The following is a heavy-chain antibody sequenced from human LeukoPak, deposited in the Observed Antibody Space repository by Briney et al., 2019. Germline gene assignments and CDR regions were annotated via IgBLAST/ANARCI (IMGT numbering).Heavy chain of an antibody. V-gene: IGHV3-30-3*01. CDR3: ARVSSIALDY. D-gene: IGHD6-6*01. J-gene: IGHJ4*02. Sequence: GGSLRLSCAASGFTFSSYAMHWVRQAPGKGLEWVAVISYDGSNKYYADSVKGRLTISRDNSKNTLYLQMNSLRAEDTAMYYCARVSSIALDYWGQGTLVTVSS. CDR1: GFTFSSYA. CDR2: ISYDGSNK.